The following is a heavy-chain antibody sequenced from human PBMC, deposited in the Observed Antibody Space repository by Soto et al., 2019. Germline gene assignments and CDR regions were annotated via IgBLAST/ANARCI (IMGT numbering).Heavy chain of an antibody. Sequence: QVQLVESGGGVVQPGRSLRLSCAASGFTFSSYGMHWVRQAPGKGLEWVAVISYDGSNKYYADSVKGRFTISRDNSKNTLYLQMNSLRAEDTAVYYCAKEDYYDSSGYPTDYYYYYGMDVWGQGTTVTVSS. D-gene: IGHD3-22*01. CDR2: ISYDGSNK. CDR3: AKEDYYDSSGYPTDYYYYYGMDV. J-gene: IGHJ6*02. CDR1: GFTFSSYG. V-gene: IGHV3-30*18.